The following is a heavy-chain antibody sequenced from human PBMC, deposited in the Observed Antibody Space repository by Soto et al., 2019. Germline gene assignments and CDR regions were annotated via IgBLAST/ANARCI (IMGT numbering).Heavy chain of an antibody. CDR2: ISGSGGST. J-gene: IGHJ2*01. V-gene: IGHV3-23*01. CDR3: AKQSGWRTSYWYCDL. Sequence: EVQLLESGGGLVQPGGSLRLSCAASGFTFSSYAMSWVRQAPGKGLEWVSAISGSGGSTYYADSVKGRFTISRDNSKNTLYRQMHSHRADDTAVYYCAKQSGWRTSYWYCDLWGRGSLVTVS. CDR1: GFTFSSYA. D-gene: IGHD6-19*01.